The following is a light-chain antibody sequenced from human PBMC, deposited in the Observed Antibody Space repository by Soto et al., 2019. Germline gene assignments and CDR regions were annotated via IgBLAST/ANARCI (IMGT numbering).Light chain of an antibody. Sequence: QSVLTQPASVSGSPGQSTTISCTGTSSDVGSYNLVSWYQQHPGRAPRLMIYEVNKRPSGVSNRFSGSKSGNTASLTISGLKVEDEADYYCCSSGGSPTYVFGTGTKLTVL. CDR2: EVN. CDR3: CSSGGSPTYV. V-gene: IGLV2-23*02. CDR1: SSDVGSYNL. J-gene: IGLJ1*01.